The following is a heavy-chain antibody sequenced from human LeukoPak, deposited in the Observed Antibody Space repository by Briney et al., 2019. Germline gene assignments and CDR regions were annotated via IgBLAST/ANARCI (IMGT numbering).Heavy chain of an antibody. CDR1: GYTFTSYG. D-gene: IGHD2-2*02. CDR2: ISAYNGNT. J-gene: IGHJ6*04. Sequence: ASVKVSCKASGYTFTSYGISWVRQAPGQGLEWMGWISAYNGNTNYAQKFQGRVTITADESTSTAYMELSSLRSEDTAVYYCARTDWAAIPYYYGMDVWGKGTTVTVSS. CDR3: ARTDWAAIPYYYGMDV. V-gene: IGHV1-18*04.